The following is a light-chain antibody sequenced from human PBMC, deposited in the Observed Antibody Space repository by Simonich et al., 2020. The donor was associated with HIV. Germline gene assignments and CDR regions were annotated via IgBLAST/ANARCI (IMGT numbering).Light chain of an antibody. CDR3: QQFNTYSLT. CDR2: AAS. Sequence: DIQMTQSPSSLSASVGARVTITCRANQRISSYLNWYQQKPGKPPKLLIYAASSLQRGVPSRFSGSGSGTEFTLTISSLQPDDFATYYCQQFNTYSLTFGGWTKVEIK. CDR1: QRISSY. J-gene: IGKJ4*01. V-gene: IGKV1-5*01.